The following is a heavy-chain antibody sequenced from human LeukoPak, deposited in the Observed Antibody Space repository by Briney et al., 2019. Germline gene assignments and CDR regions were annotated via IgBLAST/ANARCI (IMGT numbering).Heavy chain of an antibody. CDR3: ARRVVAGQTYYFDF. D-gene: IGHD6-19*01. V-gene: IGHV3-23*01. Sequence: QPGGSLRLSCAASGFTFSIYAMSWVRQAPGKGLAWVSGLNEDGGYTYYADSVKGRFTISRDNPKNTLYLQMNGLRAEDTAVYYCARRVVAGQTYYFDFWGQGTLVTVSS. CDR1: GFTFSIYA. J-gene: IGHJ4*02. CDR2: LNEDGGYT.